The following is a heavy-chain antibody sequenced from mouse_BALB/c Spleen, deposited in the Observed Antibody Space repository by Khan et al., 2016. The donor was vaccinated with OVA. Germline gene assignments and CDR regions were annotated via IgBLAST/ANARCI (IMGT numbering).Heavy chain of an antibody. D-gene: IGHD1-1*01. Sequence: VQLQESGPGLVKPSQSLSLTCTVTGYSITSNYAWNWIRQFPGNKLEWMGYISYSGSTSYNPSLKSRISITRDTSKNQFFVQLSSLTTDDTATYYCARANYYGYAMDYWGQGTSVTVSS. CDR2: ISYSGST. CDR1: GYSITSNYA. J-gene: IGHJ4*01. CDR3: ARANYYGYAMDY. V-gene: IGHV3-2*02.